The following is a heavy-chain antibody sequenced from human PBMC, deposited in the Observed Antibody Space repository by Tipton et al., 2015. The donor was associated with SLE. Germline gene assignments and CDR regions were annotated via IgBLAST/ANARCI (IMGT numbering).Heavy chain of an antibody. CDR2: IIPILGTT. J-gene: IGHJ4*02. V-gene: IGHV1-69*16. D-gene: IGHD1-26*01. CDR1: GGTFSTYT. Sequence: QLVQSGAEVKKPGSSVKVSCKASGGTFSTYTINWVRQAPGQGLEWMGGIIPILGTTNYAQRFQGRVTITTDESTSTAYMELSSLRSDDTAVYYCSRQEVGAAAFDYWGQGTLVTVSS. CDR3: SRQEVGAAAFDY.